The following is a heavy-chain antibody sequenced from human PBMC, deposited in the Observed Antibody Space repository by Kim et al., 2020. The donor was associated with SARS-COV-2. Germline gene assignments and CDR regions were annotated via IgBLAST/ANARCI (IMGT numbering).Heavy chain of an antibody. V-gene: IGHV5-51*01. Sequence: GESLKISCKGSGYSFTSYWIGWVRQMPGKGLEWMGIIYPGDSDTRYSPSFQGQVTISADKSISTAYLQWSSLKASDTAMYYCARLHITMIVVVGAFDIWGQGTMVTVSS. J-gene: IGHJ3*02. D-gene: IGHD3-22*01. CDR2: IYPGDSDT. CDR3: ARLHITMIVVVGAFDI. CDR1: GYSFTSYW.